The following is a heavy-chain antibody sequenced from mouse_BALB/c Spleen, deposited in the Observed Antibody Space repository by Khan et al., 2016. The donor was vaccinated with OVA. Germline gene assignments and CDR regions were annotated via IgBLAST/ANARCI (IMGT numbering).Heavy chain of an antibody. Sequence: QVQLQQSGPGLVAPSQSLSITCTVSGFSLTDYAVSWIRQPPGKGLEWLGVIWAGGSKYYYSVLKSRLSISKDNSKSQVFLKVNSLRTDDTAMYYCAKDPPYYGMDYWGQGTSVTVSS. CDR2: IWAGGSK. CDR3: AKDPPYYGMDY. CDR1: GFSLTDYA. V-gene: IGHV2-6-5*01. J-gene: IGHJ4*01.